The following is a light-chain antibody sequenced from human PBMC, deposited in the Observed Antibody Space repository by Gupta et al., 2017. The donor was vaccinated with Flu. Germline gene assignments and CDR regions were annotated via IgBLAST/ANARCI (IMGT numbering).Light chain of an antibody. CDR3: MQHVQFPRT. CDR1: QSLVDSDGNTY. V-gene: IGKV2-24*01. CDR2: KIS. J-gene: IGKJ1*01. Sequence: DIVLTQTPLSSAVTLGQPASISCRSSQSLVDSDGNTYLSWLHQRPGQPPRPLIYKISNRFSGVPDRFSGSGAGTDFTLKISRVEAEDVGVYYCMQHVQFPRTFGQGTKVEIK.